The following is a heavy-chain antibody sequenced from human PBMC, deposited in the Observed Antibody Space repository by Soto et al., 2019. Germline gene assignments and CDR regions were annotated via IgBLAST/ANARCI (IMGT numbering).Heavy chain of an antibody. J-gene: IGHJ4*02. Sequence: QVQLVQSGAEVKKPGASVEVSCKTSGYTFSDHYTHWVRQAPGQGLEWMGWINPNSGGTGYAEKFQVRVTMTRDTSISTAYMELNRLNSDDTAVYYCVRGGPVAGPTSSEAYHPFDFWGQGTLVTVSS. CDR1: GYTFSDHY. V-gene: IGHV1-2*02. CDR2: INPNSGGT. CDR3: VRGGPVAGPTSSEAYHPFDF. D-gene: IGHD6-19*01.